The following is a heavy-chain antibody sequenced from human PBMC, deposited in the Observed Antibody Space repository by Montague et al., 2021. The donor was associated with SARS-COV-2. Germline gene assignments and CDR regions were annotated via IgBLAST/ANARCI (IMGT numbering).Heavy chain of an antibody. CDR2: INHSGST. J-gene: IGHJ6*02. CDR3: ARGRGCSGGSCYSEWDPCYYYCIDV. V-gene: IGHV4-34*01. CDR1: GGSFSGNY. D-gene: IGHD2-15*01. Sequence: SETLSLTCAVYGGSFSGNYWSWIRHHPGKGLEWIGEINHSGSTNYNPSLKSRVTISVEKSTNQFSLQLSSLTAADTAVYYCARGRGCSGGSCYSEWDPCYYYCIDVWGQGTTVTVSS.